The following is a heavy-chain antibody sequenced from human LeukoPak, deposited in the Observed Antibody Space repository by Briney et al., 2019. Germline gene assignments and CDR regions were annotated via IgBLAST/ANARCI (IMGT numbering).Heavy chain of an antibody. V-gene: IGHV4-34*01. CDR2: INHSGST. Sequence: SETLSLTCAVYGGSFSGYYWSWIRQPPGKGLEWIGEINHSGSTNYNPSLKSRVTISVDTSKNQFSLKLSSVTAADTAVYYCARLRVLWWKIDYRGQGTLVTVSS. D-gene: IGHD4/OR15-4a*01. CDR1: GGSFSGYY. J-gene: IGHJ4*02. CDR3: ARLRVLWWKIDY.